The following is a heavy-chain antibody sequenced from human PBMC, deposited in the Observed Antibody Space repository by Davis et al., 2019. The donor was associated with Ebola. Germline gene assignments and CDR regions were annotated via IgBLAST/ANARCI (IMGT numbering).Heavy chain of an antibody. J-gene: IGHJ5*02. CDR2: INSDGSST. CDR3: ARGRHGENWFDP. V-gene: IGHV3-74*01. D-gene: IGHD3-10*01. Sequence: HTGGSLRLSCAASGFTFSSYWMHWVRQAPGKGLVWVSRINSDGSSTSYADSVKGRFTISRDNAKNTLYLQMNSLRAEDTAVYYCARGRHGENWFDPWGQGTLVTVSS. CDR1: GFTFSSYW.